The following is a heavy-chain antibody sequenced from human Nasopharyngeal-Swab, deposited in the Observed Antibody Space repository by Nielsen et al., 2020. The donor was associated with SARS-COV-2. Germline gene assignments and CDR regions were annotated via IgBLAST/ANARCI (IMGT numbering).Heavy chain of an antibody. D-gene: IGHD5-12*01. CDR1: GYIFTSYD. CDR3: TKGFIVDTIFHYDYYMEE. CDR2: LVPNSGNT. Sequence: AAFKDFCNASGYIFTSYDIIWLLQPTGQGLVWMGWLVPNSGNTGYAQKFQGGVTMIRNTSISKAFLELSSLKSEDTAVYYCTKGFIVDTIFHYDYYMEECEKGATVTVS. J-gene: IGHJ6*03. V-gene: IGHV1-8*01.